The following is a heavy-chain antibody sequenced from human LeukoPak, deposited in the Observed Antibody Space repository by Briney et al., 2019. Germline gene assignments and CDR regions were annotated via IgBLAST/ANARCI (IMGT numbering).Heavy chain of an antibody. CDR3: TPVMVEDRGF. V-gene: IGHV3-15*01. CDR1: GFIFSKAW. J-gene: IGHJ4*02. CDR2: IKSNNDGGTT. D-gene: IGHD2-21*01. Sequence: GGSLRLSCAASGFIFSKAWMNWVRQAPGRGPEWVGRIKSNNDGGTTDYASPVEGRFIISRDDSKNTIYLQMNRLIIDDTAIYYCTPVMVEDRGFWGQGTLVTVSS.